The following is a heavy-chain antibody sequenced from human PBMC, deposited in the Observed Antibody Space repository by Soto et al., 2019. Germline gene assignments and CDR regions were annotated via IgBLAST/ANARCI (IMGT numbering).Heavy chain of an antibody. CDR1: GYTFTSYG. CDR2: ISAYNGNT. CDR3: ARDHAPYSSPSPFDY. Sequence: ASVKVSCKASGYTFTSYGIIWVRQAPGQGLEWMGWISAYNGNTNYAQKLQGRVTMTTDTSTSTAYMELRSLRSDDTAVYYCARDHAPYSSPSPFDYWGQGTLVTVS. V-gene: IGHV1-18*01. J-gene: IGHJ4*02. D-gene: IGHD6-13*01.